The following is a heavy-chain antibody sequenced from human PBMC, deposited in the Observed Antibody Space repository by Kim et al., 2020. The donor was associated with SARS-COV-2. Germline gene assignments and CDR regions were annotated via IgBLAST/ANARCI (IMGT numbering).Heavy chain of an antibody. V-gene: IGHV3-9*01. CDR3: ATLSGSGTHWGGMDF. J-gene: IGHJ6*02. D-gene: IGHD3-10*01. CDR1: GFTLDDYA. CDR2: ISWNRGSI. Sequence: GGSLRLSCAASGFTLDDYAMHCVRQAPGKGLEWVPGISWNRGSIGDADSVKGRCTISRDNAKYSLYLQMNSLRAADTALYCCATLSGSGTHWGGMDFWG.